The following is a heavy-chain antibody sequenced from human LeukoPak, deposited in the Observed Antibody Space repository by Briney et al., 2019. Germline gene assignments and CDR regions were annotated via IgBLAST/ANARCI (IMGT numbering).Heavy chain of an antibody. CDR2: IYFSGST. CDR3: ARCQRGGGAFDV. Sequence: SEALSLTCTVSGGSISSYYWSWIRQPPGKGLEWIGYIYFSGSTNQNPSLTSRVTISVDTSKNQFSLKLSSVTAADTAVYYCARCQRGGGAFDVWGQGTMVTVSS. J-gene: IGHJ3*01. V-gene: IGHV4-59*01. D-gene: IGHD3-10*01. CDR1: GGSISSYY.